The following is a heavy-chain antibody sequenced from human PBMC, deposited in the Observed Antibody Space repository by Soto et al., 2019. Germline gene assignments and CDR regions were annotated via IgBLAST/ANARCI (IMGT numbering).Heavy chain of an antibody. CDR2: ISGGGGGT. Sequence: GVLRXSCAASGFTXSNYAMTWVRQAPGKGLEWVAAISGGGGGTYYADSVKGRFTVSRDNSKNTLYLQMNSLRAEDTAVFYCAKERSSGWSFDYWGQGTLVTLSS. CDR3: AKERSSGWSFDY. V-gene: IGHV3-23*01. J-gene: IGHJ4*02. CDR1: GFTXSNYA. D-gene: IGHD6-19*01.